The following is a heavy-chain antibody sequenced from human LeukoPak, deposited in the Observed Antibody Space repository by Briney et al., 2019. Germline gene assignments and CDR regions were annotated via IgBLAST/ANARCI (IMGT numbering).Heavy chain of an antibody. Sequence: GASVKVSCKASGYTFTSYGISWVRQAPGQGLEWMGWISAYNGNTNYVQKLQGRVTMTTDTSTSTAYMELRSLRSDDTAVYYCAREVIAVAGTGNYYYYYGMDVWGQGTTVTVSS. CDR1: GYTFTSYG. D-gene: IGHD6-19*01. J-gene: IGHJ6*02. CDR3: AREVIAVAGTGNYYYYYGMDV. V-gene: IGHV1-18*01. CDR2: ISAYNGNT.